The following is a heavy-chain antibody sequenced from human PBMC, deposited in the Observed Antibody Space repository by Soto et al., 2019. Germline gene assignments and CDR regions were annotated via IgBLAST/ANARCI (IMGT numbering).Heavy chain of an antibody. CDR3: ARDQALKELVRKGFDY. CDR2: ISYDGSNK. Sequence: PGGSLRLSCAASGFTFSSYAMHWVRQAPGKGLEWVAVISYDGSNKYYADSVKGRFTISRDNSKNTLYLQMNSLRAEDTAVYYCARDQALKELVRKGFDYWGQGTLVTVSS. CDR1: GFTFSSYA. J-gene: IGHJ4*02. D-gene: IGHD6-6*01. V-gene: IGHV3-30-3*01.